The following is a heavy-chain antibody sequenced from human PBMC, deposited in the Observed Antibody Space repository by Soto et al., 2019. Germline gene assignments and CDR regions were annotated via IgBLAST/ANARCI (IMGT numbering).Heavy chain of an antibody. D-gene: IGHD2-15*01. V-gene: IGHV3-66*01. CDR1: GFTVSSNH. J-gene: IGHJ3*02. CDR3: VSEVVAAAQAAFDI. CDR2: IYSGGST. Sequence: GGSLRLSCAASGFTVSSNHMSWVRQAPGKGLEWVSVIYSGGSTYYADSVKGRFTISRDNSKNTLYLQMNSLRAEDTAVYYCVSEVVAAAQAAFDIWGQGTMVTVSS.